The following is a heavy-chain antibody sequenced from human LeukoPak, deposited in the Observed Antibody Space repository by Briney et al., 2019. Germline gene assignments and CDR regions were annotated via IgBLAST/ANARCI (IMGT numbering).Heavy chain of an antibody. CDR3: AREKVSITMIVVASTDAFDI. V-gene: IGHV1-46*01. J-gene: IGHJ3*02. D-gene: IGHD3-22*01. CDR1: GYTFTGYY. Sequence: ASVKVSCKASGYTFTGYYMHWVRQAPGQGLEWMGIINPSGGSTSYAQKFQGRVTMTRDTSTSTVYMELSSLRSEDTAVYYCAREKVSITMIVVASTDAFDIWGQGTMVTVSS. CDR2: INPSGGST.